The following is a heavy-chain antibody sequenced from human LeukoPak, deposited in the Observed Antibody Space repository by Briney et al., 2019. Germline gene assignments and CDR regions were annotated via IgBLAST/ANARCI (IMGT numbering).Heavy chain of an antibody. CDR2: IWYDGSNK. V-gene: IGHV3-33*01. CDR3: AAEVQYSPLLRCYDF. Sequence: GGSLRLSCAASGFTLRSYGMHWLRQAPGKGLEWVAVIWYDGSNKYYADSVKGRFTISRDNSKNTLYLQMNSLRAEDTAVYYCAAEVQYSPLLRCYDFWGQGTLVTVSS. D-gene: IGHD2-15*01. CDR1: GFTLRSYG. J-gene: IGHJ4*02.